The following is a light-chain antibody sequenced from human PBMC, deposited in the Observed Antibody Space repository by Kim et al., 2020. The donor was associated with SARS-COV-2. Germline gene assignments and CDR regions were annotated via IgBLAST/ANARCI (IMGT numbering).Light chain of an antibody. Sequence: GRSITISCTGSSGDIGGYDFVSWYQQFPGKAPKLMIYGVTNRPSGVSSRFSGSKSGNTASLIISGLQAEDEADYYCSSYTSSTTLVFGGGTKVTVL. J-gene: IGLJ2*01. CDR1: SGDIGGYDF. V-gene: IGLV2-14*03. CDR3: SSYTSSTTLV. CDR2: GVT.